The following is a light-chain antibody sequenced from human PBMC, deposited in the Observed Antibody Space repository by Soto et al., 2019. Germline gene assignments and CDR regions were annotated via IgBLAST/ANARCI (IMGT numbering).Light chain of an antibody. V-gene: IGKV3-20*01. J-gene: IGKJ5*01. CDR1: QSVSSRH. CDR2: DAS. Sequence: EIVLTLSPGTLSLSPGERATLSCRASQSVSSRHLAWYQQKPGQSPRLLIFDASSRATGVPDRFSGSGSGTDFTLTISRLEPEDFVVYYCQQYGRSTSFGQGTRLEIK. CDR3: QQYGRSTS.